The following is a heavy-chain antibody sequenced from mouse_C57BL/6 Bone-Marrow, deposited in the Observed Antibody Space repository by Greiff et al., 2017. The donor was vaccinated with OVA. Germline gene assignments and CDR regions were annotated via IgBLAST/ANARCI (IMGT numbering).Heavy chain of an antibody. Sequence: EVQLMESGGGLVKPGGSLKLSCAASGFTFSDYGMHWVRQAPEKGLEWVAYISSGSSTIYYADTVKGRFTISRDNAKNTLFLQMTSLRSEDTAMYYCARRTTVVATDYAMDYWGQGTSVTVSS. CDR1: GFTFSDYG. D-gene: IGHD1-1*01. CDR2: ISSGSSTI. J-gene: IGHJ4*01. CDR3: ARRTTVVATDYAMDY. V-gene: IGHV5-17*01.